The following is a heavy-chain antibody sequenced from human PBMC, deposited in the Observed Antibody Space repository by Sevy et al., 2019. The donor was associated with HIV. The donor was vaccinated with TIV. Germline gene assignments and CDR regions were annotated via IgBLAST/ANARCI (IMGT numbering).Heavy chain of an antibody. CDR3: AGEGCTKPHDY. CDR1: GFTFSKYS. V-gene: IGHV3-23*01. D-gene: IGHD2-8*01. Sequence: GGSLRLSCAASGFTFSKYSMSWVRQPPGKGRGGVSTLAFGSGEINYADSGKGRFTTSRDNSKSSVYLQMNNLRPEDTAVYYCAGEGCTKPHDYWGQGTLVTVSS. J-gene: IGHJ4*02. CDR2: LAFGSGEI.